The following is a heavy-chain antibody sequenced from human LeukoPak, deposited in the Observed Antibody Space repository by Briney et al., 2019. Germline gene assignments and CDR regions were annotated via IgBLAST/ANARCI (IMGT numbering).Heavy chain of an antibody. V-gene: IGHV3-33*01. D-gene: IGHD2-15*01. CDR1: GFTFSSYG. CDR3: ARSVVGPRHAFDI. J-gene: IGHJ3*02. CDR2: IWYDGSNK. Sequence: PGRSLRLSCAASGFTFSSYGMHWVRQAPGKGLEWVAVIWYDGSNKYYADSVKGRFTISRDNSKNTLYLQMNSLRAEDTAVYYCARSVVGPRHAFDIWGQGTMVTVSS.